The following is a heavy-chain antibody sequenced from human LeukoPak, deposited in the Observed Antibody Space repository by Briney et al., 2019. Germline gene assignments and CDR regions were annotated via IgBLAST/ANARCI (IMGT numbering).Heavy chain of an antibody. D-gene: IGHD3-10*01. Sequence: SETLSLTCTVSGGSISSGGYYWSWIRQHPGKGLEWIGYIYYSGSTYYNPSLKSRVTISVDTSKNQFSLKLSSVTAADTAVYYCARGKRLLWFGEYPKAFDYWGQGTLVTVSS. CDR1: GGSISSGGYY. CDR2: IYYSGST. V-gene: IGHV4-31*03. J-gene: IGHJ4*02. CDR3: ARGKRLLWFGEYPKAFDY.